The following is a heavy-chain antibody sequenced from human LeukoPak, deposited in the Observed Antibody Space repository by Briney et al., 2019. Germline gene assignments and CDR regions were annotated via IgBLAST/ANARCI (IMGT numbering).Heavy chain of an antibody. CDR3: AKDIRRWLQSSYFDY. Sequence: GRSLRLSCADSGFTFDDYAMHWVRQAPGKGLEWVSGISWNSGSIGYADSVKGRFTISRDNAKNSLYLQMNSLRAEDTALYYCAKDIRRWLQSSYFDYWGQGTLVTVSS. CDR2: ISWNSGSI. CDR1: GFTFDDYA. J-gene: IGHJ4*02. D-gene: IGHD5-24*01. V-gene: IGHV3-9*01.